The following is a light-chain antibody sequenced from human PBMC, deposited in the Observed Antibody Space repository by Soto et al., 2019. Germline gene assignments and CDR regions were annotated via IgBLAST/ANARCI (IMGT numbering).Light chain of an antibody. Sequence: EIVMTQSPATLSVSPGERATLSCRASQSVSSNLAWYQQKPGQAPRLLIYGASTGATGIPARFSGSGSGTDFTLTISSLQSEDFAVYSCQQYNNWPLTFGGGTKVEIK. CDR2: GAS. J-gene: IGKJ4*01. CDR3: QQYNNWPLT. V-gene: IGKV3-15*01. CDR1: QSVSSN.